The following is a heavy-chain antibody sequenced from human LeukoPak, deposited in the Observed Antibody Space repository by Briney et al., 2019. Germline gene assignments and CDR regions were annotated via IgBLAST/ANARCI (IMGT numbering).Heavy chain of an antibody. CDR2: IKSKTDGGTT. CDR1: GFTFSNAW. V-gene: IGHV3-15*01. D-gene: IGHD1-26*01. Sequence: GGSLRLSCAASGFTFSNAWMSWVCQAPGKGLEWVGRIKSKTDGGTTDYAAPVKGRFTISRDDSKNTLYVQMNSLKTEDTAVYYCTTDSGSYLIDYWGQGTLVTVSS. J-gene: IGHJ4*02. CDR3: TTDSGSYLIDY.